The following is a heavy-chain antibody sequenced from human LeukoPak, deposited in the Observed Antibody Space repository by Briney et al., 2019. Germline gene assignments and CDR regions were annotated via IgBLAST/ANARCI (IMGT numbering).Heavy chain of an antibody. Sequence: ASVKVSCKASGYTFTGYYMHWVRQAPGQGLEWMGWINPNSGGTNYAQKFQGRVTMTRDTSISTAYMELSSLRSEDTAVYYCARRNIPGWFDPWGQGTLVTVSS. CDR3: ARRNIPGWFDP. CDR1: GYTFTGYY. V-gene: IGHV1-2*02. CDR2: INPNSGGT. J-gene: IGHJ5*02. D-gene: IGHD2/OR15-2a*01.